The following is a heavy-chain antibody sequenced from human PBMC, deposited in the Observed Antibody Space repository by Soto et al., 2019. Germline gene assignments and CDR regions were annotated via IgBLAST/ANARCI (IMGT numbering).Heavy chain of an antibody. CDR3: EKDQRRLNWYGMDV. V-gene: IGHV3-23*01. CDR1: GFTFSDSA. Sequence: GGSLRLSCSPSGFTFSDSAMSWVRQAPGKGLEWVSAINGLGGSTYYADSVKGRFTISRDNSKNTLYLLMNTLRPEDTAIYYCEKDQRRLNWYGMDVWGQGTTVTVSS. J-gene: IGHJ6*02. CDR2: INGLGGST. D-gene: IGHD5-12*01.